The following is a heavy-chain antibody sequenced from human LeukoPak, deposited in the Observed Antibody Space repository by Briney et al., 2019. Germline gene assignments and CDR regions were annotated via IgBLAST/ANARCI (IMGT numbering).Heavy chain of an antibody. D-gene: IGHD3-3*01. CDR1: GGSISSHF. CDR3: ARLAGDFWSGYFDY. Sequence: SETLSLTCTVSGGSISSHFWSWIRQPPGKGLEWIGYMSYSGSTDYNPPLKSRVTISVDTSKNQFPLRLSTVTAADTAVYYCARLAGDFWSGYFDYWGQGTLVTVSS. CDR2: MSYSGST. V-gene: IGHV4-59*11. J-gene: IGHJ4*02.